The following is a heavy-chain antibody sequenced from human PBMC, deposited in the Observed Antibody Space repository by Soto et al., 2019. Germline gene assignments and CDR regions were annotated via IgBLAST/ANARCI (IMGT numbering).Heavy chain of an antibody. J-gene: IGHJ3*02. Sequence: GASVKVSCKASGYTFTGYYMHWVRQAPGQGLEWMGWINPGNGNTKYSQKFQGRVTITWDTFASTAYMELGSLRSEDTAFYYCARGGRRNYDIMTGYADDVFDIWGQGTLVTVSS. CDR1: GYTFTGYY. V-gene: IGHV1-3*01. CDR3: ARGGRRNYDIMTGYADDVFDI. CDR2: INPGNGNT. D-gene: IGHD3-9*01.